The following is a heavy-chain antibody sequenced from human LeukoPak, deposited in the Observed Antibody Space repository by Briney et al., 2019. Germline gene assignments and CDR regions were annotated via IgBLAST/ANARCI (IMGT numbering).Heavy chain of an antibody. D-gene: IGHD2-21*01. J-gene: IGHJ3*02. CDR3: ARLLVRGPRAFDI. CDR2: IYYSGST. CDR1: GGSISSYY. V-gene: IGHV4-59*08. Sequence: SETLSLTCTVSGGSISSYYWSWIRQPPGKGLEWIGYIYYSGSTNYNPSLKSRVTISVDTSKNQFSLKLSSVTAADTAVYYCARLLVRGPRAFDIWGQGTMVTVSS.